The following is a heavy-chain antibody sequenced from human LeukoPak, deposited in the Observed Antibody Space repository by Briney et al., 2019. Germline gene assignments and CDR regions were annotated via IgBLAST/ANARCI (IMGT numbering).Heavy chain of an antibody. D-gene: IGHD3-3*01. V-gene: IGHV4-39*01. Sequence: SETLSLTCTVSGGSISSSSYYWGWIRRPPGKGLEWIGSIYYSGSTYYNPSLKSRVTISVDTSKNQFTLKLSSVTAADTAVYYCARSFGYYDFWGGYSADYWGQGTLVTVSS. CDR1: GGSISSSSYY. CDR2: IYYSGST. CDR3: ARSFGYYDFWGGYSADY. J-gene: IGHJ4*02.